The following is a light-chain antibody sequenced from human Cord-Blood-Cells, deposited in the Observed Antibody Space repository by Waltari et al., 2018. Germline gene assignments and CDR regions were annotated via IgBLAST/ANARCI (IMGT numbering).Light chain of an antibody. Sequence: DIVMTQSPDSLAVSLGERATINCKSSQSVLYSSNNKNYLAWYPQKPGQPPKLLIYWASTRESGVPDRFSGSGSGTDFTLTISILQAEDVAVYYCQQYYSTPLTFGGGTKVEIK. CDR2: WAS. V-gene: IGKV4-1*01. J-gene: IGKJ4*01. CDR1: QSVLYSSNNKNY. CDR3: QQYYSTPLT.